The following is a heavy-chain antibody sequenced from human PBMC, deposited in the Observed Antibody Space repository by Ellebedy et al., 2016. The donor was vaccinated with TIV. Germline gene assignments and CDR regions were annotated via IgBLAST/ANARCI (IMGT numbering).Heavy chain of an antibody. V-gene: IGHV5-51*01. J-gene: IGHJ4*02. CDR1: GYNFTTYW. D-gene: IGHD1-1*01. CDR3: ARRPTYGPLEFFDY. Sequence: KVSCKGSGYNFTTYWIGWVRQMPGKGLEWMAIIYPGDSNTLYSPSFQGQVTISADKSIGTAYLQWSSLKASDSAMYYCARRPTYGPLEFFDYWGQGTLVTVSS. CDR2: IYPGDSNT.